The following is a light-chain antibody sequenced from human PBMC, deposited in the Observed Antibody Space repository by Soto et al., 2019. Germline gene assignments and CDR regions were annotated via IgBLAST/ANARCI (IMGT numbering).Light chain of an antibody. V-gene: IGKV3-15*01. CDR1: QSGSSN. CDR2: GAS. J-gene: IGKJ2*01. CDR3: QQYNNWPYT. Sequence: EIVMTQSPATMSVSPGERATLSCRASQSGSSNLPWYQQKPGQAPRLLIYGASTRATGIPARFSGSGSGTEFTLTISSLQSEDFAVYYCQQYNNWPYTFGQGTKLAIK.